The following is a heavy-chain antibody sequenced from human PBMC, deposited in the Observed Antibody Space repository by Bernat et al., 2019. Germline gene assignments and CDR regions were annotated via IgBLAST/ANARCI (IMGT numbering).Heavy chain of an antibody. J-gene: IGHJ6*02. Sequence: QVQLVQSGAEVKKPGASVKVSCKASGYTFTSYAMHWVRQAPGQRLEWMGWINAGNGNTKYSQKFQGRVTITRDTSASTAYMELSSLRSEDTAVYYCARDGGAYSSLHYGMDVWGQGTTVTVSS. CDR3: ARDGGAYSSLHYGMDV. V-gene: IGHV1-3*01. CDR2: INAGNGNT. CDR1: GYTFTSYA. D-gene: IGHD6-6*01.